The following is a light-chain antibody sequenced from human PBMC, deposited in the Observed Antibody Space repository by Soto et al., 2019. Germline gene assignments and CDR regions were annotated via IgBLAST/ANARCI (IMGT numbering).Light chain of an antibody. Sequence: DIVMTQSPDSLAVSLGERATINCKSSQSVFYSSNNKNYLAWYQQRPGQPPKLLIYWASTRESGVPDRFSGSGSGTDFTLTISSLQAEDVAVYYCQQYYTTHTFGQGTKLEIK. V-gene: IGKV4-1*01. CDR1: QSVFYSSNNKNY. CDR3: QQYYTTHT. CDR2: WAS. J-gene: IGKJ2*01.